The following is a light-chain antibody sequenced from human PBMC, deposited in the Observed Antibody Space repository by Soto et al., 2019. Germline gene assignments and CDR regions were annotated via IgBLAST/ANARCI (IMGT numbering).Light chain of an antibody. CDR1: QNIRSW. V-gene: IGKV1-5*01. CDR3: QHYNGY. J-gene: IGKJ2*01. CDR2: DAS. Sequence: DMPLTQSPTTLSASVGDRVTITCRASQNIRSWLAWYQQKPGKAPKVLIYDASTLESGVPSRFSGSGFGTEFTLTISGLHLDDFSTYYCQHYNGYFGQGTKLEIK.